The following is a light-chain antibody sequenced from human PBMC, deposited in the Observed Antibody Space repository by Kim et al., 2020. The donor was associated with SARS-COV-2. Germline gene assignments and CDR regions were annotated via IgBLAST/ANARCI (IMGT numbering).Light chain of an antibody. Sequence: ASVGDRVTINCRASQTISSYVNWYQQKPGKAPNLLIYAASSLQSGVPSRIRGSGSGTDFTLTISSLQPEDFATYYCQQSYSTPRTFGQGTKVDIK. V-gene: IGKV1-39*01. CDR1: QTISSY. J-gene: IGKJ1*01. CDR3: QQSYSTPRT. CDR2: AAS.